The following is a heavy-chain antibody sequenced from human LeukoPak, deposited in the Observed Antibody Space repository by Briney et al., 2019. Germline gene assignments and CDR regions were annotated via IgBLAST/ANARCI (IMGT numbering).Heavy chain of an antibody. CDR1: GFTFSTYA. V-gene: IGHV3-30*18. Sequence: GRSLRLSCAASGFTFSTYAIHWVRQAPGKGPEWVAVISYDGSTKYYADSVKGRFTISRDNSKNTMYLQMDSLRPEDTAVSYCAKAYCTGGSCYGRYYYGMDVWGQGTTVTVSS. D-gene: IGHD2-15*01. J-gene: IGHJ6*02. CDR3: AKAYCTGGSCYGRYYYGMDV. CDR2: ISYDGSTK.